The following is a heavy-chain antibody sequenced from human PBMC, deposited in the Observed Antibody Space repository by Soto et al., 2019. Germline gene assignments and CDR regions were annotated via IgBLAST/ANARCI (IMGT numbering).Heavy chain of an antibody. CDR1: GGTFSSYT. CDR2: IIPILGIA. D-gene: IGHD2-15*01. J-gene: IGHJ4*02. CDR3: ARAFYCSGGSCPIDY. Sequence: QVQLVQSGAEMKKPGSSVKVSCKASGGTFSSYTISWVRQAPGQGLEWMGRIIPILGIANYAQKFQGRVTITADKSTSTAYMELSSLRSEDTAVYYCARAFYCSGGSCPIDYLGQGTLVTVSS. V-gene: IGHV1-69*02.